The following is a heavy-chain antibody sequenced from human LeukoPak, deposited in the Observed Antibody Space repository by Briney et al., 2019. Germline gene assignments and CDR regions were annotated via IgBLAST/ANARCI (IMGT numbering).Heavy chain of an antibody. D-gene: IGHD3-3*01. J-gene: IGHJ3*02. CDR2: IYSGGST. Sequence: GGSLRLSCAASGFTVSSNYMSWVRQAPGKGLEWVSVIYSGGSTYYADSVKGRFTISRDNSKNTLYLQMNSLRAEDTAVYYCERKKNYDFWSGYYWNAFDIGGQGTMVTVSS. V-gene: IGHV3-66*02. CDR1: GFTVSSNY. CDR3: ERKKNYDFWSGYYWNAFDI.